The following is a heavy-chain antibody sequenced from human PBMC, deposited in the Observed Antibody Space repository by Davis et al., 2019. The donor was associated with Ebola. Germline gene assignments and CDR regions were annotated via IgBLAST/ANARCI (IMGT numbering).Heavy chain of an antibody. J-gene: IGHJ4*02. D-gene: IGHD5-12*01. CDR3: ARFRPVATGFDF. Sequence: SETLSLTCAVSGGSISYYFWNWIRQPPGKGLEWIGYTSNSRSIDYNPSLKSRVTISLDTSRNQLSLRLTSVTAADTAVYYCARFRPVATGFDFWGQGALVSVSS. CDR1: GGSISYYF. CDR2: TSNSRSI. V-gene: IGHV4-59*08.